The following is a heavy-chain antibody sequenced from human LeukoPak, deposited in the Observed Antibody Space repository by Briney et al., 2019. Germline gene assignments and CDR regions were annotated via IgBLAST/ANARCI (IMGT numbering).Heavy chain of an antibody. V-gene: IGHV1-2*02. Sequence: ASVKVSCKASGYTFTGYYTHWVRQAPGQGLEWMGWINPNSGGTNYAQKFQGRVTMTRDTSISTAYMELSRLRSDDTAVYYCATQRSYCSGGSCYLGAFGIWGQGTMVTVSS. CDR1: GYTFTGYY. CDR2: INPNSGGT. J-gene: IGHJ3*02. D-gene: IGHD2-15*01. CDR3: ATQRSYCSGGSCYLGAFGI.